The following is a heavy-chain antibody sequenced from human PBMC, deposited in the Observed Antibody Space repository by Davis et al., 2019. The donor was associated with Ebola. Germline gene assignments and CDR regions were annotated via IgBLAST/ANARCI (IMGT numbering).Heavy chain of an antibody. J-gene: IGHJ6*02. CDR1: GGSFSGYY. D-gene: IGHD2-2*01. V-gene: IGHV4-34*01. CDR2: INHSGST. Sequence: SETLSLTCAVYGGSFSGYYWSWIRQPPGKGLEWIGEINHSGSTNYNPSLKSRFTISVDTSTNQFSLKLSSVTAADTAVYYCARLYCSSTSCYRYYYYGMDVWGQGTTVTVSS. CDR3: ARLYCSSTSCYRYYYYGMDV.